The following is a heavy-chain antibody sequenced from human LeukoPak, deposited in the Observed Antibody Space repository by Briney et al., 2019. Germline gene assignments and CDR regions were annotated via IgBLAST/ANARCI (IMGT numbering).Heavy chain of an antibody. CDR1: GFTFSSYA. D-gene: IGHD6-13*01. CDR3: ARSFSSSWSCFDY. Sequence: GGSLRLSCAASGFTFSSYAMHWVRQAPGKGLEWVAVISYDGNNKYYADSVKGRFTISRDNSKNTLYLRMNSLRTEDTAVYYCARSFSSSWSCFDYWGQGTLATVSS. V-gene: IGHV3-30-3*01. CDR2: ISYDGNNK. J-gene: IGHJ4*02.